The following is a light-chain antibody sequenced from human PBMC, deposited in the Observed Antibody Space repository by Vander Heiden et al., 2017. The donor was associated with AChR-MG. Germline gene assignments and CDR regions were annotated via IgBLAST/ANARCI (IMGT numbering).Light chain of an antibody. Sequence: ELLLTQPPVTPSLSPALTATLSCRASQSVSNNLAWYQHKPGQAPRLLIYDASRRATGSPARISGSGSGTDFTLTISSLEPEDFAVYYCQQRSNWPPSTFGGGTKVEIK. CDR2: DAS. J-gene: IGKJ4*01. V-gene: IGKV3-11*01. CDR1: QSVSNN. CDR3: QQRSNWPPST.